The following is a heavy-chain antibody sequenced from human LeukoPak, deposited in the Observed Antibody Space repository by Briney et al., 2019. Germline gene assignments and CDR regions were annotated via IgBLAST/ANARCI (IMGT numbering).Heavy chain of an antibody. CDR1: GGSISSSSYY. Sequence: SETLSLTCTVSGGSISSSSYYWGWIRQPPGKGLEWIGSIYYSGSTYYNPSLKSRVTISVDTSKNQFSLKLSSVTAADTAVYYCARGWKELYSKVYFDYWGQGTLVTVSS. CDR2: IYYSGST. J-gene: IGHJ4*02. D-gene: IGHD1-1*01. V-gene: IGHV4-39*07. CDR3: ARGWKELYSKVYFDY.